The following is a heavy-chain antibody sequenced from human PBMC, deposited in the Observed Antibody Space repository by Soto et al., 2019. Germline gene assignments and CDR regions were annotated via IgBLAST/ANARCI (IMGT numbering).Heavy chain of an antibody. V-gene: IGHV3-48*03. Sequence: GGSLRLSCAASGFTFGSYEMNWVRQAPGKGLEWLSYIGGSGSPIYYADSVKGRFTISRDSAKNSPYLQMNSLRAEDTAVYFCARGGRFFDAWGQGTLVTVSS. CDR1: GFTFGSYE. J-gene: IGHJ5*02. CDR3: ARGGRFFDA. CDR2: IGGSGSPI. D-gene: IGHD3-16*01.